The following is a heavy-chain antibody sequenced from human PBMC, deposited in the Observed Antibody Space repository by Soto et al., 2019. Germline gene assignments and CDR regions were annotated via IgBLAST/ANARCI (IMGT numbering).Heavy chain of an antibody. J-gene: IGHJ5*02. Sequence: QVQLVQSGDEVKKTGAAVKFSCRASGYTLTNYGISWVRQAPGQGLFWMGWISGQNGNTLYAQNVQGRLTLTIDTSTNTAYMEVVRLKNYDTAMYYCVIDWQLAPWGQGTMVTVSS. CDR3: VIDWQLAP. CDR2: ISGQNGNT. V-gene: IGHV1-18*01. D-gene: IGHD1-1*01. CDR1: GYTLTNYG.